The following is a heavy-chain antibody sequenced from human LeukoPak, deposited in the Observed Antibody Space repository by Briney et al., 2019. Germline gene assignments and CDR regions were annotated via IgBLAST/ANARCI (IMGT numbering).Heavy chain of an antibody. V-gene: IGHV3-74*01. CDR3: ARERGRSYDI. D-gene: IGHD3-10*01. Sequence: GGSLRLSCAASGFTFSTSWMHWVRQAPGKGLVWVSRINSDVSSIAYADSVKGRFTISRDNAKNTLYLEMNSLRAEDTAMYYCARERGRSYDIWGQGTMVTVSS. J-gene: IGHJ3*02. CDR1: GFTFSTSW. CDR2: INSDVSSI.